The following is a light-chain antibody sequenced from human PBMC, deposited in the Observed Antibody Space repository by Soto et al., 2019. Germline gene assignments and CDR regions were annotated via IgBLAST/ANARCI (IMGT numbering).Light chain of an antibody. V-gene: IGKV3-15*01. CDR2: GVS. CDR3: QQYRSWPRT. Sequence: EIVLTQSPATLSVSPGERVTLSCRASQSVDINLAWYQQEPGQAPRLLIYGVSTRATDMSGTFSGRGSGTEFTLTISNVRPEDFAVYYCQQYRSWPRTFGQGTKVDIK. J-gene: IGKJ1*01. CDR1: QSVDIN.